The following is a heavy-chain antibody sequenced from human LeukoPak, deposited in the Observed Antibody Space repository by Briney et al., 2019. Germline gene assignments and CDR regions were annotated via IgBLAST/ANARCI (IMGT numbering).Heavy chain of an antibody. CDR2: INHSGGT. J-gene: IGHJ4*02. D-gene: IGHD3-22*01. Sequence: PSETLSLTCAVYGGSFSGYYWTWVRQPPGKGLEWIGEINHSGGTNYNPSLESRVTISVDTSKNQFSLKLSSVTAADTAVYYCASQAPRDYYDSSGYQGYFDYWGQGTLVTVSS. CDR3: ASQAPRDYYDSSGYQGYFDY. CDR1: GGSFSGYY. V-gene: IGHV4-34*01.